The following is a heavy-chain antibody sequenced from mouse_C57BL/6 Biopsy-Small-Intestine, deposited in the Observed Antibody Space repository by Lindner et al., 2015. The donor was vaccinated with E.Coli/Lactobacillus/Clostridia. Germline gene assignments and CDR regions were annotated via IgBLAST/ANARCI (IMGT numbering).Heavy chain of an antibody. Sequence: VQLQESGAELMKPGASVKLSCKATGYTFAGYWIEWVEQRPGHGLEWIGEILPGTGSTNYNEKFKGKATFTADTSSNTAYMQLNSLTAEASAIYFCARGGDFFAYWGQGTLVTVSA. D-gene: IGHD3-3*01. CDR1: GYTFAGYW. J-gene: IGHJ3*01. CDR3: ARGGDFFAY. CDR2: ILPGTGST. V-gene: IGHV1-9*01.